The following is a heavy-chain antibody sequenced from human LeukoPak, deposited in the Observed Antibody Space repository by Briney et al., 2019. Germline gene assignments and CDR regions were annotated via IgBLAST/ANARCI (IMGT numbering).Heavy chain of an antibody. V-gene: IGHV1-2*06. J-gene: IGHJ4*02. CDR3: AREYSTHSVFGYFDY. CDR1: GGTFSSYA. Sequence: GASVKVSCKASGGTFSSYAISWVRQAPGQGLEWMGRINPNSGGTNYAQKFQGRVTMTRDTSISTAYMELSRLRSDDTAVYYCAREYSTHSVFGYFDYWGQGTLVTVSS. CDR2: INPNSGGT. D-gene: IGHD3-3*01.